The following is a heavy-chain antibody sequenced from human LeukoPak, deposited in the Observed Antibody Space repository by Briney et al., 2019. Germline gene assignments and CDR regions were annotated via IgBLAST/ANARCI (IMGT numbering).Heavy chain of an antibody. Sequence: PSETLSLTCTVSGGSISSYYWSWIRQPPGKGLEWIGYIYYRGSTNYNPYLKSRVTISVDTSKNQFSLKLSSVTAADTAVYYCAREGDYDILTGRGPAFDIWGQGTMVTVSS. CDR1: GGSISSYY. V-gene: IGHV4-59*01. CDR2: IYYRGST. CDR3: AREGDYDILTGRGPAFDI. D-gene: IGHD3-9*01. J-gene: IGHJ3*02.